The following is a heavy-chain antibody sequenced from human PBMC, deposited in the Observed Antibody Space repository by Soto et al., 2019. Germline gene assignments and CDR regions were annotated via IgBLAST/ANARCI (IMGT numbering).Heavy chain of an antibody. CDR1: GYAFGDYD. J-gene: IGHJ5*02. CDR2: MNPNSANT. Sequence: VKVSCKASGYAFGDYDISWVRQAPGQGLEWMGWMNPNSANTGYAQKFQGRVSMTRDMSISTAYMELSRLRPEDTAIYYCARMATYGTLNWFDPWGQGALVTV. D-gene: IGHD1-1*01. CDR3: ARMATYGTLNWFDP. V-gene: IGHV1-8*01.